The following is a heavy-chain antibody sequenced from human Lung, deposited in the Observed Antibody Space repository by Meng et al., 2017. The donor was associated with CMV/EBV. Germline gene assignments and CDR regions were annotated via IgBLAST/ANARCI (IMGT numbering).Heavy chain of an antibody. CDR3: ARGNSGHSFYYYGLDV. Sequence: GSLRLXCAVYGGSFSGYYWSWIRQPPGKGLEWIGEINHSGSTNYNPSLKSRVTISVDTSKNQFSLKLSSVTAADTAMYYCARGNSGHSFYYYGLDVWGQGXTVTVSS. D-gene: IGHD5-12*01. J-gene: IGHJ6*02. CDR2: INHSGST. V-gene: IGHV4-34*01. CDR1: GGSFSGYY.